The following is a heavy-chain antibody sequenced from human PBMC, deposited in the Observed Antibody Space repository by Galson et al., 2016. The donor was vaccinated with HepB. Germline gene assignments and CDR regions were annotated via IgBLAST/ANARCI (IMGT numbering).Heavy chain of an antibody. CDR1: GFTFSNYD. CDR3: ARASWSEKSWFDP. J-gene: IGHJ5*02. Sequence: SLRLSCAASGFTFSNYDMHWVRQATGKGLEWVSGVSTSGAGYYAGSVKGRFTISRENAENSVYLQMNSLRAEDTAVYFCARASWSEKSWFDPWGQGTLVTVSS. D-gene: IGHD2-2*01. V-gene: IGHV3-13*01. CDR2: VSTSGAG.